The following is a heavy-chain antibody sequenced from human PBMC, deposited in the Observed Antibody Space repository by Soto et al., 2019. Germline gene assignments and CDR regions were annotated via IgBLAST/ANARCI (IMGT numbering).Heavy chain of an antibody. Sequence: QVQLRESGPGLVKPSETLSLTCTVSGDSLGGYYWSWIRQTPGKGLEWIGHTYFYDGTSKYNPSLKSRLSLSVSKSKRQFSLRLSSVTAADAAVYYCARHLWSSGYYLVFDSWGQGTLVTVSS. CDR3: ARHLWSSGYYLVFDS. D-gene: IGHD6-19*01. J-gene: IGHJ4*02. CDR2: TYFYDGTS. CDR1: GDSLGGYY. V-gene: IGHV4-59*08.